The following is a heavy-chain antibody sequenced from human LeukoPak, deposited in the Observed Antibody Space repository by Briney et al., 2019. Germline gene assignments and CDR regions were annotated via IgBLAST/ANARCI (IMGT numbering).Heavy chain of an antibody. CDR2: ISSSSSYV. V-gene: IGHV3-21*01. CDR3: ARVQYYDFWSGYYSLRSFDY. Sequence: GGSLRLSCAASGVTFSSYSMSWVRQAPGKGLEWVSSISSSSSYVYYSDSVKGRFTISRDNAKNSLYLQMNSLRAEDTAVYYCARVQYYDFWSGYYSLRSFDYWGQGTLVTVSS. J-gene: IGHJ4*02. D-gene: IGHD3-3*01. CDR1: GVTFSSYS.